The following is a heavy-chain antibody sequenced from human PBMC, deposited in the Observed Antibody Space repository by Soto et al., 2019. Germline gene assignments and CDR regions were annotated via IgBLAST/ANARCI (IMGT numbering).Heavy chain of an antibody. Sequence: SETLSLTCTISGGSFSNYYWTWIRQPPGQALEWIGYVSYIGGTTYNPSLENRVTISLDTSKTQFSVRLSSVTAADTAVYYCARGGYNWNFFPFAHWGQGLLVTLSS. V-gene: IGHV4-59*01. J-gene: IGHJ4*02. CDR1: GGSFSNYY. CDR3: ARGGYNWNFFPFAH. D-gene: IGHD1-7*01. CDR2: VSYIGGT.